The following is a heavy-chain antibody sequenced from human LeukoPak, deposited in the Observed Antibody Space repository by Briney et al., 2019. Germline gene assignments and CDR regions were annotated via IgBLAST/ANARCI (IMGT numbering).Heavy chain of an antibody. D-gene: IGHD2-8*02. Sequence: GRSLRLSCAASGFTFSSYGMHWVRQATGKGLEWVAVIWYDGSNKYYADSVKGRFTISRDNSKNTLYLQMNSLRAEDTAVYYCARVVPGTGFFYWGQGTLVTVSS. CDR2: IWYDGSNK. J-gene: IGHJ4*02. CDR3: ARVVPGTGFFY. V-gene: IGHV3-33*01. CDR1: GFTFSSYG.